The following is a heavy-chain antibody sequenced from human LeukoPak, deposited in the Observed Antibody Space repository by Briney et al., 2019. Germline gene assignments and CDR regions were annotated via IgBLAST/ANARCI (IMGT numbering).Heavy chain of an antibody. CDR1: GYTFTGYY. D-gene: IGHD2-2*01. Sequence: ASVRVSCKASGYTFTGYYMHWVRQAPGQGLEWMGWINPNSGGTNYAQKFQGRVTMTRDTSISTAYMELSRLRSDDTAVYYCARDSSGYCSSTSCLDFDYWGQGTLVTVSS. CDR2: INPNSGGT. V-gene: IGHV1-2*02. CDR3: ARDSSGYCSSTSCLDFDY. J-gene: IGHJ4*02.